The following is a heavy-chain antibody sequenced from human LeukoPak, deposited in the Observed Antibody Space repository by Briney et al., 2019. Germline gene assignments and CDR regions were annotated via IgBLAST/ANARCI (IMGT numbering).Heavy chain of an antibody. CDR3: ARDLAVVVVSAFDI. J-gene: IGHJ3*02. D-gene: IGHD3-22*01. CDR1: GFTFSSYW. V-gene: IGHV3-48*04. Sequence: GGSLRLSCAASGFTFSSYWMNWVRQAPGKGLEWVSYISSSSSTIYYADSVKGRFTISRDNAKDSLYLQMNSLRAEDTAVYYCARDLAVVVVSAFDIWGQGTMVTVSS. CDR2: ISSSSSTI.